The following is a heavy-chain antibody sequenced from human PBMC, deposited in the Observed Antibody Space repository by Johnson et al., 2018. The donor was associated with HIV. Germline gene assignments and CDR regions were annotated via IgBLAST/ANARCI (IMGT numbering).Heavy chain of an antibody. CDR3: AKMSRGRQDDFDI. Sequence: QMQLVESGGGLVQPGGSLRLSCAASGFTFSSYDMHWVRQAPGKGLEWVAVIWYDGTNEYSADSVKGRFTISRDNSKNTLYVQMNSLRVEDTAVYYCAKMSRGRQDDFDIWGQGAMVSVSA. J-gene: IGHJ3*02. CDR1: GFTFSSYD. CDR2: IWYDGTNE. D-gene: IGHD3-16*01. V-gene: IGHV3-30*02.